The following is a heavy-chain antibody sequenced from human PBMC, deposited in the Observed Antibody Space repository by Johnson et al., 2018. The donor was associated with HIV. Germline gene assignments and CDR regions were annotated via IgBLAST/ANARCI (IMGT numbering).Heavy chain of an antibody. D-gene: IGHD1-7*01. V-gene: IGHV3-11*01. J-gene: IGHJ3*02. CDR1: GFTVSSNY. CDR2: ISSSDSAI. Sequence: QVQLVESGGGLVQPGGSLRLSCAASGFTVSSNYMSWVRQAPGKGLEWVSYISSSDSAIWYADSVKGRFTISRDNSKNTLYLQMNSLRAEDTAVYYCARAGQLPEDAFDIWGQGTMVTVSS. CDR3: ARAGQLPEDAFDI.